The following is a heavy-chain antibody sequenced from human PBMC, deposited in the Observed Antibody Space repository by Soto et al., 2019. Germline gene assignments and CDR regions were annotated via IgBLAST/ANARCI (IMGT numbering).Heavy chain of an antibody. Sequence: EVQLVESGGVVVQPGGSLRLSCAASGFTFDDYTMHWVRQAPGKGLEWVSRISWDGGSTYYADSVKGRFTISRDNSKNSLYLQMNSLRTEDTALYYWAKDSAMDYFGMDVWGQGTTVTVSS. J-gene: IGHJ6*02. CDR2: ISWDGGST. V-gene: IGHV3-43*01. CDR1: GFTFDDYT. CDR3: AKDSAMDYFGMDV.